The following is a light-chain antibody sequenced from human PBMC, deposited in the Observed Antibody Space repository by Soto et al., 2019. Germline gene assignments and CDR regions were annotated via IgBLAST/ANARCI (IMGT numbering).Light chain of an antibody. J-gene: IGLJ2*01. CDR1: SSNIGAGYD. CDR3: KSYDSSHVV. V-gene: IGLV1-40*01. CDR2: GNS. Sequence: QSVLTQPPSVSGAPGQRVTISCTGSSSNIGAGYDVHWYQQLPGTAPKLLIYGNSNRPSGVPDRFSGSKSGTSASMAITGFDAENEADYYCKSYDSSHVVFGVGTK.